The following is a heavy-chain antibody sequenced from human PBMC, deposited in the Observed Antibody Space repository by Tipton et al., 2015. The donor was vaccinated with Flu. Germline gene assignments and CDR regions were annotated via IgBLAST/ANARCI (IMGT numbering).Heavy chain of an antibody. V-gene: IGHV1-18*04. Sequence: QLVQSGAEVKKPGASVRVSCRASGYTVTDYYIHWVRQAPGQGLEWMGGFSAYNGNGIYAQKFQGRDTMTTDTSTSSAYMELRSLRTDDTAVYYCARGEFPARTIDAFDIWGQGTMVTVSS. D-gene: IGHD3-10*01. J-gene: IGHJ3*02. CDR3: ARGEFPARTIDAFDI. CDR2: FSAYNGNG. CDR1: GYTVTDYY.